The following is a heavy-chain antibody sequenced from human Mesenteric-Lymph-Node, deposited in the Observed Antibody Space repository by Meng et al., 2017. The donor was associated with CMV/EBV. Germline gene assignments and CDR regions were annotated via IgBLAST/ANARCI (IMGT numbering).Heavy chain of an antibody. CDR2: IYYSGST. J-gene: IGHJ6*02. V-gene: IGHV4-39*07. CDR1: GGSISSSSYY. D-gene: IGHD2-15*01. Sequence: GSLRLSCTVSGGSISSSSYYWGWIRQPPGKGLEWIGSIYYSGSTYYNPSLKSRVTISVDRSKNQFSLKLSSVTAADTAVYYCAACSPDPYYSYGMDIWGQGTTVTVSS. CDR3: AACSPDPYYSYGMDI.